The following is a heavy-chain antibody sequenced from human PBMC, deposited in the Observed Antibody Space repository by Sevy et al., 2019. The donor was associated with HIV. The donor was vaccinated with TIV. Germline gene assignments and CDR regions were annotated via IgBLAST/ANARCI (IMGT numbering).Heavy chain of an antibody. CDR1: GFTFARHW. D-gene: IGHD2-21*02. J-gene: IGHJ4*02. CDR3: ARGPDYGDRSDYFDD. CDR2: IKQDGGEK. Sequence: GGSLRLSCTASGFTFARHWMAWVRQAPGKGLELVANIKQDGGEKNYVASVRGRFAISRDNAKNSLYLQMNSLGAEDTAVYYCARGPDYGDRSDYFDDWGQGTLVTVFS. V-gene: IGHV3-7*01.